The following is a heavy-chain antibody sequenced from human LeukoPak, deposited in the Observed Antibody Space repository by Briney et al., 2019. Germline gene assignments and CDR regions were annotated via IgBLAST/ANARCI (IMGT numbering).Heavy chain of an antibody. J-gene: IGHJ4*02. D-gene: IGHD2-21*01. V-gene: IGHV3-74*01. CDR3: AKASIARGSIDY. CDR2: INSDGSST. Sequence: GGSLRLSRAASGFTFSSYWMHWVRQAPGKGLVWVSRINSDGSSTSYADSVKGRSTISRDNSKNTLYLQMNSLRAEDTAVYYCAKASIARGSIDYWGQGTMDPVSS. CDR1: GFTFSSYW.